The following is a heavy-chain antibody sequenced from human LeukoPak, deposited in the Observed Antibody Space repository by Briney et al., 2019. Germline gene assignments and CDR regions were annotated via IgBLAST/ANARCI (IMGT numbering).Heavy chain of an antibody. CDR1: GFTVSSNY. CDR3: ARFPDTYYYGSGSYNAGYYFDY. CDR2: IYSGGST. D-gene: IGHD3-10*01. J-gene: IGHJ4*02. V-gene: IGHV3-53*01. Sequence: PGGSLRLSRSASGFTVSSNYMSWVRPAPGKGREWVSFIYSGGSTYYAHSVKGRFTISRDNAKNSLYLQMNSMRAEDTAVYYCARFPDTYYYGSGSYNAGYYFDYWGQGTLVTVSS.